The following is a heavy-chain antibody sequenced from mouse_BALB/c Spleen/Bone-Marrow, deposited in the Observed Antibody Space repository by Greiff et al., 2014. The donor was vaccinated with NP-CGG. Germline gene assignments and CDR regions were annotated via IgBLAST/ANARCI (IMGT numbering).Heavy chain of an antibody. CDR3: ARLRRYYGYFDY. J-gene: IGHJ2*01. CDR1: GFTFSSFG. Sequence: EVQRVESGGGLVQPGGSRKLSCAASGFTFSSFGMHWVRQAPEKGLEWVAYISSGSSTIYYADTVKGRFTISRDNPKNTLFLQMTSLRSEGTAMYYCARLRRYYGYFDYWGQGTTLTVSS. V-gene: IGHV5-17*02. D-gene: IGHD1-1*01. CDR2: ISSGSSTI.